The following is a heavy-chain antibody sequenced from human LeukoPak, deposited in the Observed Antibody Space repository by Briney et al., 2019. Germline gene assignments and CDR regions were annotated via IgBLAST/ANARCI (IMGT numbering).Heavy chain of an antibody. D-gene: IGHD1-14*01. V-gene: IGHV4-59*12. Sequence: PSETLSLTCTVSGGSINSYYWSWIRQPPGKGLEWIGYIYYSGSANYNPSLKSRVTISVDTSKNQFSLKLSSVTAADTAVYYCAREVNPQYYYYYMDVWGKGTTVTVSS. CDR3: AREVNPQYYYYYMDV. J-gene: IGHJ6*03. CDR1: GGSINSYY. CDR2: IYYSGSA.